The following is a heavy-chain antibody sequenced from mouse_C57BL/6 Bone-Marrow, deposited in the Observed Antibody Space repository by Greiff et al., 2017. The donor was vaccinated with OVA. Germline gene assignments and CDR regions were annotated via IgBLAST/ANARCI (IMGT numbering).Heavy chain of an antibody. Sequence: QVQLKQSGPELVKPGASVKISCKASGYAFSSSWMNWVKQRPGKGLEWIGRIYPGDGDTNYNGKFKGKATLTADKSSSTAYMQRSSLTSEYSAVYFCARHEDGYYASYLDYWGQGTTLTVSS. D-gene: IGHD2-3*01. V-gene: IGHV1-82*01. CDR1: GYAFSSSW. J-gene: IGHJ2*01. CDR3: ARHEDGYYASYLDY. CDR2: IYPGDGDT.